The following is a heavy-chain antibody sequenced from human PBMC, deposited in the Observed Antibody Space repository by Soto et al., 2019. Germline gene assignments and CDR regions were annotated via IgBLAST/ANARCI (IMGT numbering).Heavy chain of an antibody. CDR1: GYTFTSYD. V-gene: IGHV1-8*01. CDR2: MNPNSGNT. D-gene: IGHD3-16*01. CDR3: ARETVSWFDP. Sequence: ASLKVCCKASGYTFTSYDINWVRQATGQGLEWMGWMNPNSGNTGFAQKFQGRVTMTRNTSISTAYMELSSLRSEDTAVYYCARETVSWFDPWGQGTLVTVSS. J-gene: IGHJ5*02.